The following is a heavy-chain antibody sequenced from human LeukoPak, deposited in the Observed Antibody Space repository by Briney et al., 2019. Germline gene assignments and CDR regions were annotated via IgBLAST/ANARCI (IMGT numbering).Heavy chain of an antibody. CDR3: ARVYDYYDSSGYYYHPFDY. Sequence: PSETLSLTCAVYGGSFSGYYWSWLRQPPGKGLEWIGEINHSGSTNYNPSLKSRVTISVDTSKNQFSLKLSSVTAADTAVYYCARVYDYYDSSGYYYHPFDYWGQGTLVTVSS. CDR2: INHSGST. D-gene: IGHD3-22*01. V-gene: IGHV4-34*01. CDR1: GGSFSGYY. J-gene: IGHJ4*02.